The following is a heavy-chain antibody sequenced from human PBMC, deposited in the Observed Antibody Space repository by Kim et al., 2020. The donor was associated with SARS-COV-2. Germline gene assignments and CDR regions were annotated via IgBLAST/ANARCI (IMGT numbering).Heavy chain of an antibody. CDR2: IYYSGST. J-gene: IGHJ5*02. CDR3: ARSRGASNDSSGSLRGFDP. Sequence: SETLSLTCTVSGGSISSYYWSWIRQPPGKGLEWIGYIYYSGSTNYNPSLKSRVTISVDTSKNQFSLKLSSVTAADTAVYYCARSRGASNDSSGSLRGFDPWGQGTLVTVSS. V-gene: IGHV4-59*13. CDR1: GGSISSYY. D-gene: IGHD3-22*01.